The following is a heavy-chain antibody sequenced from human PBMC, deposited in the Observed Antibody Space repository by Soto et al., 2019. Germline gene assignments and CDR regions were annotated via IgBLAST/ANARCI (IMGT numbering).Heavy chain of an antibody. Sequence: HPGGSLRLSCAASGFTFSSYAMSWVRQAPGKGLEWVSAISGSGGSTYYADSVKGRSTISRDNSKNTLYLQMNSLRAEDTAVYYCAKGLGYCSNRYCSSTSYYGIDVWGQGNTVTVSS. V-gene: IGHV3-23*01. CDR2: ISGSGGST. CDR3: AKGLGYCSNRYCSSTSYYGIDV. J-gene: IGHJ6*02. D-gene: IGHD2-2*01. CDR1: GFTFSSYA.